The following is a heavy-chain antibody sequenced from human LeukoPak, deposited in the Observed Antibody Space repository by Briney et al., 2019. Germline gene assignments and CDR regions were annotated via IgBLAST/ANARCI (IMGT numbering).Heavy chain of an antibody. CDR3: ARDRDCSGGSCYSPDY. Sequence: PGGSLRLSCAASGFTFSSYSMNWVRQAPGKGLEWVSSIGTSSSYIYYADSVKGRFAISRDNAENSLYLQMNSLRAEDTAVYYCARDRDCSGGSCYSPDYWGQGTLVTVSS. CDR1: GFTFSSYS. V-gene: IGHV3-21*01. CDR2: IGTSSSYI. J-gene: IGHJ4*02. D-gene: IGHD2-15*01.